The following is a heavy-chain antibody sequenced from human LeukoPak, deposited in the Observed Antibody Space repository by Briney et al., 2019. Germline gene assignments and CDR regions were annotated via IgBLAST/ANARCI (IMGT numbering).Heavy chain of an antibody. V-gene: IGHV4-59*01. CDR2: IYYSGST. J-gene: IGHJ6*03. D-gene: IGHD6-6*01. CDR3: ARGGIAARRPTIYYYYYYMDV. Sequence: SETLSLTCTVSGGSISSYYWSWVRQPPGKGLEWIGYIYYSGSTNYNPSLKSRVTISVDTSKNQFSLKLSSVTAADTAVYYCARGGIAARRPTIYYYYYYMDVWGKGTTLTVSS. CDR1: GGSISSYY.